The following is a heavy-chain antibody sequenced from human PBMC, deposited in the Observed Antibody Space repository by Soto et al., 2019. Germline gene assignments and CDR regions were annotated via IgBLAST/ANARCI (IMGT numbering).Heavy chain of an antibody. V-gene: IGHV6-1*01. CDR1: GDSVSSNSAA. Sequence: SQTLSLTCAISGDSVSSNSAAWNWIRQSPSRGLEWLGRTYYRSKWYNDYAVSVKSRITINPDTSKNQFSLQLNSVTPEDTAVYYCARDWSSGNDENYYYGMDVWGQGTTVTVSS. D-gene: IGHD1-1*01. CDR3: ARDWSSGNDENYYYGMDV. CDR2: TYYRSKWYN. J-gene: IGHJ6*02.